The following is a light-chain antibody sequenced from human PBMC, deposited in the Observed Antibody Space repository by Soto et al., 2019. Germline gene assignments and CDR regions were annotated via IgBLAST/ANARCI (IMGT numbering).Light chain of an antibody. CDR1: SSNIGSNS. CDR2: GDN. Sequence: QSVLIQSPSVSGTPGQRVIISCSGSSSNIGSNSANWYQQLPGTAPGLLIYGDNKRPSRVPDRFSGSKSGTSASLAISGLQSGDEADYYCAAWDERLKGWMFGGGTKLTVL. V-gene: IGLV1-44*01. J-gene: IGLJ3*02. CDR3: AAWDERLKGWM.